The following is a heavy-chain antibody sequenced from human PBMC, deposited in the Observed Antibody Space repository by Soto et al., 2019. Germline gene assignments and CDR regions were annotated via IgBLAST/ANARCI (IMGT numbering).Heavy chain of an antibody. Sequence: PGGSLRLSCAASGFTVSSNYMSWVRQAPGKGLEWVSVINSGGNTYYADSVKGRFSISRDNSKNTLSLQMNSLRAEDTAVYYCARAKQQLVNYGLDVWGQGTTVTVSS. CDR1: GFTVSSNY. D-gene: IGHD6-13*01. CDR2: INSGGNT. V-gene: IGHV3-53*01. CDR3: ARAKQQLVNYGLDV. J-gene: IGHJ6*02.